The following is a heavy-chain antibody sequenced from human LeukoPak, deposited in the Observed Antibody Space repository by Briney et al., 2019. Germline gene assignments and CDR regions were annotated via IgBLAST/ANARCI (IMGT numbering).Heavy chain of an antibody. CDR2: ISYDGSNK. D-gene: IGHD3-10*01. V-gene: IGHV3-30-3*01. CDR3: ARDRGKDPPIDAFDI. CDR1: GFTFSSYA. J-gene: IGHJ3*02. Sequence: PGGSLRLSCAASGFTFSSYAMHWVRQAPGKGLEWVAAISYDGSNKYYADSVKGRFTISRDNSKNTLYLQMNSLRAEDTAVYYCARDRGKDPPIDAFDIWGQGTMVTVSS.